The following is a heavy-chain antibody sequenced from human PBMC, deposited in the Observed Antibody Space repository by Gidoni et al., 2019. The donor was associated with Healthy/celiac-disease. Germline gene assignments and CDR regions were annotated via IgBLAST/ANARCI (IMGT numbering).Heavy chain of an antibody. V-gene: IGHV2-5*01. CDR3: AHRKSVAVADPLFYFDY. J-gene: IGHJ4*02. CDR1: GFSLSTSGVG. Sequence: QITLKESGPTLVKPTQTLTLTCTFSGFSLSTSGVGVGWIRQPPGKALEWLALIYWNDDKRYSPSLKSRLTITKDTSKNQVVLTMTNMDPVDTATYYCAHRKSVAVADPLFYFDYWGQGTLVTVSS. D-gene: IGHD6-19*01. CDR2: IYWNDDK.